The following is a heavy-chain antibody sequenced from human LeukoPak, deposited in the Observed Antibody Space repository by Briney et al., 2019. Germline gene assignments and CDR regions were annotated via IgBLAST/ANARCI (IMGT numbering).Heavy chain of an antibody. Sequence: GGSLRLSCAVSGFTFSDYYMSWIRQAPGKGLEWVSYISSSGTTIYYADSVKGRFTISRDNAKNSLYLQMNSLTAEDTAVYYCARAGGWADPFNYWGQGTLVTVSS. CDR3: ARAGGWADPFNY. D-gene: IGHD3-10*01. CDR2: ISSSGTTI. V-gene: IGHV3-11*01. J-gene: IGHJ4*02. CDR1: GFTFSDYY.